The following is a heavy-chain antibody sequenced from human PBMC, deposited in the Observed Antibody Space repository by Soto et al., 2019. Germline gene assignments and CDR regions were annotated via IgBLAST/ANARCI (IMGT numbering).Heavy chain of an antibody. J-gene: IGHJ4*02. Sequence: QVQLVESGGGVVQPGRSLSLSCAASGFSFSDYVMHWVRQAPGKGLDWVAVMWYHGRDLFYADSVKGRFTISRDNSKNTLYLQMNSLRAEDTAVYYCARDQGGQSGNFIFDTWGQGTLVTVSS. CDR1: GFSFSDYV. CDR3: ARDQGGQSGNFIFDT. CDR2: MWYHGRDL. D-gene: IGHD3-16*01. V-gene: IGHV3-33*01.